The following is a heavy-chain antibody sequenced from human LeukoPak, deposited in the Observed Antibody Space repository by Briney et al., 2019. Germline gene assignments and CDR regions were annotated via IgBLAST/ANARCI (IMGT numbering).Heavy chain of an antibody. CDR2: IYPGDSDT. V-gene: IGHV5-51*01. CDR3: ARQGQELADY. Sequence: GASLQISSHGSGYGFTSYWIGCVRQLPGKGLEWMGRIYPGDSDTRYSPSLQGQVTISADKSMSTAYLQCSCLNAADTAMYYCARQGQELADYWGQGTLVTVSS. D-gene: IGHD1-26*01. CDR1: GYGFTSYW. J-gene: IGHJ4*02.